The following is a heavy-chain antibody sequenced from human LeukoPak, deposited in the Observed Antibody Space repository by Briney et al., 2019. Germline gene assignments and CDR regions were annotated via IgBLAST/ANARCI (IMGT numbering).Heavy chain of an antibody. V-gene: IGHV4-34*01. CDR3: ARLQAVAGEYYFDY. J-gene: IGHJ4*02. Sequence: SETLSLTCAVYGGSFSGYYWSWIRQPPGKGLEWIGEINHSGSTNYNPSLKSRVTISVDTSKNQFSLKLSSVTAADTAVYYCARLQAVAGEYYFDYWGQGTLVTVSS. CDR1: GGSFSGYY. CDR2: INHSGST. D-gene: IGHD6-19*01.